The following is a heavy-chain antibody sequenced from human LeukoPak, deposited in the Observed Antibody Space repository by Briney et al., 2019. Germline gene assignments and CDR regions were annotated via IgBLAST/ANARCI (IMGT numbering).Heavy chain of an antibody. Sequence: GGSLRLSCAASGFTFDDYPMHWVRRAPGKGLEWVSSISWKSDTIGYADSVRGRFTISRDNAKNSLYLQMNSLRPEDTALYYCAKSFYTSPPAGMDVWGQGTTVTVSS. CDR1: GFTFDDYP. CDR2: ISWKSDTI. CDR3: AKSFYTSPPAGMDV. D-gene: IGHD2-2*02. J-gene: IGHJ6*02. V-gene: IGHV3-9*01.